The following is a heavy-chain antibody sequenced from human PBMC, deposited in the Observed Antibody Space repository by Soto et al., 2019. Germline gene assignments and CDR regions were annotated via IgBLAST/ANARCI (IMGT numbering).Heavy chain of an antibody. D-gene: IGHD6-19*01. CDR3: ARDRVAGKGYGMDV. CDR2: ISSSSSYI. V-gene: IGHV3-21*01. Sequence: EVQLVESGGGLVKPGGSLRLSCAASGFTFSSYSMNWVRQAPGKGLEWVSSISSSSSYIYYADSVEGRFTISRDNAKNSLYLQMNSLRAEDTAVYYCARDRVAGKGYGMDVWGQGTTVTVSS. CDR1: GFTFSSYS. J-gene: IGHJ6*02.